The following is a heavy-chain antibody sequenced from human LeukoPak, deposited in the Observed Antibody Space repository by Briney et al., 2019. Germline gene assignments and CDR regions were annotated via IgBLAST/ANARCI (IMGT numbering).Heavy chain of an antibody. CDR2: ISYDGSHK. CDR3: ARGRAAYYDYVWGSYRRPYYFDY. CDR1: GFTFSNYT. J-gene: IGHJ4*02. D-gene: IGHD3-16*02. Sequence: GGSLRLSCAASGFTFSNYTMHWVRQAPGKGLEWVAVISYDGSHKYYADSVKGRFTLSRDNSRNTLYLLMNSLGTEDTAVYYCARGRAAYYDYVWGSYRRPYYFDYWGQGTLVTVSS. V-gene: IGHV3-30*04.